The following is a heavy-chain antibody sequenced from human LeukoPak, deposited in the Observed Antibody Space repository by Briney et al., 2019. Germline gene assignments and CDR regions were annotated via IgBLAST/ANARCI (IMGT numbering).Heavy chain of an antibody. V-gene: IGHV3-48*01. CDR2: ISSSSSTI. CDR3: ARDGRCSGGSCYPRSTYYYYMDV. CDR1: GFTFSSYS. D-gene: IGHD2-15*01. Sequence: PGGSLRLSCAASGFTFSSYSMNWVRQAPGKGLEWVSYISSSSSTIYYADSVKGRFTISRDNAKNSLYLQMNSLRAEDTAVYYCARDGRCSGGSCYPRSTYYYYMDVWGKGTTVTVSS. J-gene: IGHJ6*03.